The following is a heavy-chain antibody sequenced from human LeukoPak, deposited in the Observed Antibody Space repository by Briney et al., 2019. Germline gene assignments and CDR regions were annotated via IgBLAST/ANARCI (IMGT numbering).Heavy chain of an antibody. J-gene: IGHJ4*02. CDR2: ISGSGGST. Sequence: GGSLRLSCAASGFTFSSYAMHWVRQAPGKGLEWVSAISGSGGSTYYADSVKGRFTISRDNSKNTLYLQMNSLRAEDTAVYYCAKDPTHNMVTPDYWGQGTLVTVSS. CDR3: AKDPTHNMVTPDY. D-gene: IGHD2-21*02. V-gene: IGHV3-23*01. CDR1: GFTFSSYA.